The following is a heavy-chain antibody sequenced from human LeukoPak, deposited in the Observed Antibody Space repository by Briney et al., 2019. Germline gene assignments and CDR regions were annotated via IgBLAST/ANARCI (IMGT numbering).Heavy chain of an antibody. CDR3: TTLLWFGETRFDY. D-gene: IGHD3-10*01. Sequence: PGGSLRLSCAASGFTFSNAWMSWVRQAPRKGLEWVGRIKGKTDGGTTDYAAPVKGRFTISRDDSKNTLYLQMNSLKTEDTAVYYCTTLLWFGETRFDYWGQGTLVTVSS. J-gene: IGHJ4*02. V-gene: IGHV3-15*01. CDR2: IKGKTDGGTT. CDR1: GFTFSNAW.